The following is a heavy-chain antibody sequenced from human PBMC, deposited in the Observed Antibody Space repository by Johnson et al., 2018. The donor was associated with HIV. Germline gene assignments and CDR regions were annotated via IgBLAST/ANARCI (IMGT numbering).Heavy chain of an antibody. J-gene: IGHJ3*02. Sequence: QVQLVESGGGVVQPGRSLRLSCAASGFTFSSYGMHWVRQAPGKGLEWVAVIWYDGSNKYYADSVKGRFTISRDNSKNTLYLQMTSLRAEDTAVYYCAKGMGELLRIDAFDIWGQGTMVTVSS. V-gene: IGHV3-33*06. D-gene: IGHD1-26*01. CDR3: AKGMGELLRIDAFDI. CDR2: IWYDGSNK. CDR1: GFTFSSYG.